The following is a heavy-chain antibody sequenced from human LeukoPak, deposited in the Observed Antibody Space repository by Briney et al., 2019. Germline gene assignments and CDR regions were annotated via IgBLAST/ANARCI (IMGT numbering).Heavy chain of an antibody. CDR2: INPTGDST. CDR1: GHTLTNNH. D-gene: IGHD2-8*02. J-gene: IGHJ5*02. CDR3: ARVLWHSTGWYDL. Sequence: ASVKVSCKASGHTLTNNHVHWVRQAPGQGLEWVGMINPTGDSTTSAEKFRGRVTMTRDTSTRTVSMDLSSLRPEDTAVYYCARVLWHSTGWYDLWGQGTLVTVSS. V-gene: IGHV1-46*01.